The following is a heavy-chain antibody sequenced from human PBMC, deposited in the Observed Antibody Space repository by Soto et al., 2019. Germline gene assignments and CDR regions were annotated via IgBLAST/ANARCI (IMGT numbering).Heavy chain of an antibody. CDR1: GYSFTNNH. CDR2: MNPGSGDT. CDR3: ARDWV. J-gene: IGHJ3*01. Sequence: ASVKVSCKASGYSFTNNHVSWVRQATGQGLEWMGWMNPGSGDTGYAQKFQGRVTMTADESTTTAYMELSSLRSEDTAVYYCARDWVWGQGTMVTVSS. V-gene: IGHV1-8*01.